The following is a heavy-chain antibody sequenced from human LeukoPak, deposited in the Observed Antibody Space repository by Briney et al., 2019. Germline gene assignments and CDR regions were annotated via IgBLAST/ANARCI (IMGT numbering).Heavy chain of an antibody. D-gene: IGHD3-3*01. CDR1: GYSISSGYY. V-gene: IGHV4-38-2*01. J-gene: IGHJ4*02. CDR3: ARGIDYDFWSGYSLYYFDY. Sequence: PSETLSLTCAVSGYSISSGYYWGWIRQPPGKGLEWIGSIYHSGSTYYNPSLKSRVTISVDASKNQFSLKLSSVTAADTAVYYCARGIDYDFWSGYSLYYFDYWGQGALVTVSS. CDR2: IYHSGST.